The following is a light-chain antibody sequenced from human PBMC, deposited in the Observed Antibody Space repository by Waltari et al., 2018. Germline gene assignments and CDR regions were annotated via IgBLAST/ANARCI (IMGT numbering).Light chain of an antibody. J-gene: IGKJ3*01. CDR3: QQSYFTPRGN. Sequence: DIRMTQSPSSLSASVGDRVTITCRASQAINTYLNWYQKQPGKAPKLLIYAASRLHRGVPSRFSGSGSGTDFTLTISRLQPEDFATYYCQQSYFTPRGNFGPGTRVDL. V-gene: IGKV1-39*01. CDR2: AAS. CDR1: QAINTY.